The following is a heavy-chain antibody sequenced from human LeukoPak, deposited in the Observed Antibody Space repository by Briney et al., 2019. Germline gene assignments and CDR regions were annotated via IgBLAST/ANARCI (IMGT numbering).Heavy chain of an antibody. CDR1: GGSLSGYY. V-gene: IGHV4-34*01. J-gene: IGHJ4*02. CDR3: ARQWLVSPLFDY. Sequence: SETLSLTCAVYGGSLSGYYWSWIRQPPATGLEWIGEINHSGSTNYNPSLKSRVTISVDTSKNQLSLKLSSMTAADTAVYYCARQWLVSPLFDYWGQGTLVTVSS. D-gene: IGHD6-19*01. CDR2: INHSGST.